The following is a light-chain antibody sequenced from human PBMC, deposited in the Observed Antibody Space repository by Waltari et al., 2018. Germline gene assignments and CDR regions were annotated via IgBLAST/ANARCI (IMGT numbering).Light chain of an antibody. CDR2: GKN. CDR3: NSRDSSGNHLVV. J-gene: IGLJ2*01. V-gene: IGLV3-19*01. CDR1: SLRSYY. Sequence: SSELTQDPAVSVALGQTVRLTCQGDSLRSYYASWYQQKPGQAHVLVIYGKNNRTPGIPDRFSCSSSGNTASVTITGAQAEDEADYYCNSRDSSGNHLVVFGGGTKLTVL.